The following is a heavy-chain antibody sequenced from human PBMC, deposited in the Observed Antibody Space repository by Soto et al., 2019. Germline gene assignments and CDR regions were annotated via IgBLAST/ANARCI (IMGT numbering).Heavy chain of an antibody. D-gene: IGHD3-10*02. J-gene: IGHJ5*01. V-gene: IGHV4-59*01. CDR2: IFYSGST. CDR1: GGSIISYY. Sequence: QVQLQESGPGLVKPSETLSLTCTVSGGSIISYYWSWIRQPPGKGLEWIGFIFYSGSTSYNPSLNSRITISIDTSEYQFSLKLNAVTAADTAVYYCASMIGDPVLSFDSWGQGTLVAVSS. CDR3: ASMIGDPVLSFDS.